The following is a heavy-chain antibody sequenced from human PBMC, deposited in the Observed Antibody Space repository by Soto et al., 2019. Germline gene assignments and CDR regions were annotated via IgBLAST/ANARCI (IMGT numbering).Heavy chain of an antibody. J-gene: IGHJ5*02. CDR3: ARFRGPGYCSGGSCYSRGRNGWFDP. CDR1: GGSFSGYY. Sequence: QVQLQQWGAGLLKPSETLSLTCAVYGGSFSGYYWSWIRQPPGKGLEWIGEINHSGSTNYNPSLKSRVTISVDTSKNQFSLKLSSVTAADTAVYYCARFRGPGYCSGGSCYSRGRNGWFDPWGQGTLVTVSS. D-gene: IGHD2-15*01. CDR2: INHSGST. V-gene: IGHV4-34*01.